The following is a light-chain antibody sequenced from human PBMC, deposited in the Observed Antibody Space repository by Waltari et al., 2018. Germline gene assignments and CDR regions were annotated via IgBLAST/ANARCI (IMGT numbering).Light chain of an antibody. Sequence: EIVLTQSPGTLSFSPGERATLSCRASQTFSTNYLAWYQQKPGQAPRLLIYGASSRATGIPDRFSGSGSGTDFTLTISRLEPEDFAVYYCQQYGTSPATFGQGTRVEIK. V-gene: IGKV3-20*01. CDR1: QTFSTNY. CDR3: QQYGTSPAT. J-gene: IGKJ1*01. CDR2: GAS.